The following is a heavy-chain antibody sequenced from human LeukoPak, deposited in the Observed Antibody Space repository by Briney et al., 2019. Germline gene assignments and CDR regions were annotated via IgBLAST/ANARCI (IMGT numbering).Heavy chain of an antibody. J-gene: IGHJ5*02. D-gene: IGHD3-10*01. CDR3: ARVDGPYGSGSYYKGWFDP. V-gene: IGHV5-51*01. Sequence: GESLKISCKASGYSFTSYWIGWVRQMPGKGLEWMGIAQPSDSDTRYSPSFQGQVTISADKSISTAYLQWSSLKASDTAMYYCARVDGPYGSGSYYKGWFDPWGQGTLVTVSS. CDR1: GYSFTSYW. CDR2: AQPSDSDT.